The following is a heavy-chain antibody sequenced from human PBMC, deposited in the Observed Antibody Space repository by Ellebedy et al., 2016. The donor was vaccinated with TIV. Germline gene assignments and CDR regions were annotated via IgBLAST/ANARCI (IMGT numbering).Heavy chain of an antibody. CDR1: GGSIKSSSYY. V-gene: IGHV4-39*01. CDR3: ARLVYESSGYYHNYFDY. CDR2: MDYSGSA. Sequence: PSETLSLTCTVSGGSIKSSSYYWGWIRQPPGKGLEWIGSMDYSGSADYNPSLKSRVTISVDTSKNQFSLKLSSVTAADTAVYYCARLVYESSGYYHNYFDYWGQGTLVTVSS. D-gene: IGHD3-22*01. J-gene: IGHJ4*02.